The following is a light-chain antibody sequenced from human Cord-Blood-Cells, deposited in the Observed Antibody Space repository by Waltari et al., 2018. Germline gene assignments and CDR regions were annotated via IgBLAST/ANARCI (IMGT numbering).Light chain of an antibody. CDR1: SSNIGSNT. CDR2: SNN. J-gene: IGLJ1*01. Sequence: QSVLTQPPSASGTPGQRVTISCFGSSSNIGSNTVNWYQQPPGTAPKLLIYSNNQRPSGVPDRFSGSKSGTSASLAISGLQSEDEADYYCAAWDDSLNGYVFGTGTKVTVL. CDR3: AAWDDSLNGYV. V-gene: IGLV1-44*01.